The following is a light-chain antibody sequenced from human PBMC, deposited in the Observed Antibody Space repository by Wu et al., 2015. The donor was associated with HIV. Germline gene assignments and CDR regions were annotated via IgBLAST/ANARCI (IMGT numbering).Light chain of an antibody. J-gene: IGKJ2*03. CDR1: QGISNS. V-gene: IGKV1-NL1*01. Sequence: DIQMTQSPSSLSASVGDRVTITCRASQGISNSLAWYQQRPGKAPNLLVSSTSRLESGVPSRFSGSGSGTEYTLTISSLQSEDFATYYCQQYYDNPPSFGQGTKLEIK. CDR3: QQYYDNPPS. CDR2: STS.